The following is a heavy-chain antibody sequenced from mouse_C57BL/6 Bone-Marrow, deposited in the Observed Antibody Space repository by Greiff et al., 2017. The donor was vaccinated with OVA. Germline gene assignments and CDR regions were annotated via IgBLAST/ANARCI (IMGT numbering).Heavy chain of an antibody. D-gene: IGHD3-3*01. CDR3: AEGTRFAY. Sequence: QVQLQQPGAELVRPGTSVKLSCKASGYTFTSYWMHWVKQRPGQGLEWIGVIDPSDSYTNYNQKFKGKATLTVDTSSNTAYMQLSSLTSEDAAVYYCAEGTRFAYWGRGTLVTVSA. J-gene: IGHJ3*01. CDR2: IDPSDSYT. V-gene: IGHV1-59*01. CDR1: GYTFTSYW.